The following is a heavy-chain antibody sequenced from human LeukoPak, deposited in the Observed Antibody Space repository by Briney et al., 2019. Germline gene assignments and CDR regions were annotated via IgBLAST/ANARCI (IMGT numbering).Heavy chain of an antibody. CDR3: AGMVVRGVIYPSKWFDP. J-gene: IGHJ5*02. Sequence: ASVKVSCKASGGTFSSYAISWVRQAPGQGLEWMGRIIPIFGTANYAQKFQGRVTITADESTSTAYMELSSLRSEDTAVYYCAGMVVRGVIYPSKWFDPWGQGTLVTVSS. V-gene: IGHV1-69*15. D-gene: IGHD3-10*01. CDR1: GGTFSSYA. CDR2: IIPIFGTA.